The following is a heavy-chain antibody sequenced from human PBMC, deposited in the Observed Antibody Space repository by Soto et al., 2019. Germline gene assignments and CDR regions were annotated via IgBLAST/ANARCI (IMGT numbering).Heavy chain of an antibody. D-gene: IGHD4-17*01. Sequence: GGSLRLPCSPPGFPFSMFAMLSVPQVPGKGLEYVSAISSSGGSTYYADSLKGRFTTSRDNSKNTLYLQMSSLRAEDTAVYYCVKILYGDFGAFDIWGQGTMVTVSS. J-gene: IGHJ3*02. CDR3: VKILYGDFGAFDI. V-gene: IGHV3-64D*06. CDR1: GFPFSMFA. CDR2: ISSSGGST.